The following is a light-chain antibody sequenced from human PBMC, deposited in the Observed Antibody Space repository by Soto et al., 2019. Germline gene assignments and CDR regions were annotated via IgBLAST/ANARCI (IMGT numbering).Light chain of an antibody. CDR3: CSYAGSYTYV. J-gene: IGLJ1*01. CDR2: DVD. CDR1: SSDVGSYNY. V-gene: IGLV2-11*01. Sequence: QSALTQPRSVSGSPGQSVTISCTGTSSDVGSYNYVSWYQQNPGNAPKLMIYDVDKRPSGVPDRFSGSKSGNTASLTISGLKAEDEAEYYCCSYAGSYTYVFGTGTKLTVL.